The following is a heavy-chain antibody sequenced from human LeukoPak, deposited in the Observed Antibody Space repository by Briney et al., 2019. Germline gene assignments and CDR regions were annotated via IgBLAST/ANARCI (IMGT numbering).Heavy chain of an antibody. CDR1: GYTFTGYY. V-gene: IGHV1-8*02. J-gene: IGHJ4*02. CDR3: ARGDWGYYFDY. Sequence: GASVKVSCKASGYTFTGYYMHWVRQATGQGLEWMGWMNPNSGNTGYAQKFQGRVTMTRNTSISTAYMELSSLRSEDTAVYYCARGDWGYYFDYWGQGTLATVSS. D-gene: IGHD7-27*01. CDR2: MNPNSGNT.